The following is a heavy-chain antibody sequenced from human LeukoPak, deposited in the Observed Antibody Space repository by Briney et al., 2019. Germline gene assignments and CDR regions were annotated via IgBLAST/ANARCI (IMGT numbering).Heavy chain of an antibody. V-gene: IGHV3-23*01. J-gene: IGHJ4*02. Sequence: PGGSLRLSCAASGFTFNNAWMSWVRQAPGKGLEWVSAISGSGGSTYYADSVKGRFTISRDNSKNTLYLQMNSLRAEDTAVYYCAKVLCSSTSCYVERGGFDYWGQGTLVTVSS. CDR2: ISGSGGST. CDR3: AKVLCSSTSCYVERGGFDY. D-gene: IGHD2-2*01. CDR1: GFTFNNAW.